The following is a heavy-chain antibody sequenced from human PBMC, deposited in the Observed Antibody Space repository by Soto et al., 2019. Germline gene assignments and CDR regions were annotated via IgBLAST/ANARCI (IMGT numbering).Heavy chain of an antibody. CDR1: GFTFSSYS. CDR3: ARDPDDAFDI. Sequence: EVQLVESGGGLVKPGGSLRLSCAASGFTFSSYSMNWLRQAPGKGLEWVSSISSSSSYIYYADSVKGRFTISRDNAKNSLYLQMNSLRAEDTAVYYCARDPDDAFDIWGQGTMVTVSS. CDR2: ISSSSSYI. V-gene: IGHV3-21*01. J-gene: IGHJ3*02.